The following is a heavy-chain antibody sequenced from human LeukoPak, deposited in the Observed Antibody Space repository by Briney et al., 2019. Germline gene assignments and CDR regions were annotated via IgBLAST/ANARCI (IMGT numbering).Heavy chain of an antibody. Sequence: PGGSLRLSCAASGFTFSSYALHWVRQAPGKGLEWVAVISYDGSNKYYAGSVKGRFTISRDNSKNTLYLQMNSLRAEDTAVYYCARVDCSGGSCYLRPFDYWGQGTLVTVS. CDR3: ARVDCSGGSCYLRPFDY. CDR2: ISYDGSNK. D-gene: IGHD2-15*01. J-gene: IGHJ4*02. V-gene: IGHV3-30-3*01. CDR1: GFTFSSYA.